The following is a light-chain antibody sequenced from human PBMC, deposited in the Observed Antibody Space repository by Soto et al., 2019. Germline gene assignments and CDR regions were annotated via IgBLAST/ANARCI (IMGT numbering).Light chain of an antibody. V-gene: IGLV1-47*01. Sequence: QSVLTQPPSASGTPGQRVTISCSGSSSNIGTHHVHWYQVLPGTAPKLLVYGDNQRPSGVPDRFSGSKSATSSSLAISGLRPEDASDYYCAAWDDSLSGVVFGGGTKLTVL. J-gene: IGLJ2*01. CDR2: GDN. CDR1: SSNIGTHH. CDR3: AAWDDSLSGVV.